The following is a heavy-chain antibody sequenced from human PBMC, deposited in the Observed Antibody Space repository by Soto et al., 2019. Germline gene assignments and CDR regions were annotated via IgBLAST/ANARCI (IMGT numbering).Heavy chain of an antibody. CDR1: GFTFNSYA. CDR3: AKDRHYGSGTYSDSYLDY. Sequence: EVQLLESGGGLVQPGGSLRLSCGGSGFTFNSYAMTWVRQAPGKGLEWVSAISGSGGTTYYANSVKGRFTISRDQSKDTLYLQMNSLRAEDTAIYSCAKDRHYGSGTYSDSYLDYWGQGTLFTVSS. J-gene: IGHJ4*02. D-gene: IGHD3-10*01. CDR2: ISGSGGTT. V-gene: IGHV3-23*01.